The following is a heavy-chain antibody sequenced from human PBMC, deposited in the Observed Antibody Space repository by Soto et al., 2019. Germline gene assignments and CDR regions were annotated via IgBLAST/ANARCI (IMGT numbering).Heavy chain of an antibody. CDR1: GYPFTSYA. J-gene: IGHJ4*02. D-gene: IGHD6-13*01. CDR3: ARSSPPAGY. CDR2: ISAYNGNT. V-gene: IGHV1-18*01. Sequence: QGQLVQSGAEVKKPWASVKVSCKASGYPFTSYAISWVRQAPGQGLEWMGWISAYNGNTNYAQKLQGRVTMTTDTSTTTAYLELRSLRSEDTAVYSCARSSPPAGYWGQGTLVTVSS.